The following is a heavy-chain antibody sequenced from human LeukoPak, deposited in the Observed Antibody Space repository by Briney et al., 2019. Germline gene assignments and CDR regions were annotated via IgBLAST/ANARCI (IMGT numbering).Heavy chain of an antibody. D-gene: IGHD6-13*01. CDR3: AREQYSSSWYGGYYYYGMDV. Sequence: ASVKVSCKASGGTFSSYAISWVRQAPGQGLEWMGRIIPILGIANYAQKFQGRVTITADKSTSTDYMELSSLRSEDTAVCYCAREQYSSSWYGGYYYYGMDVWGQGTTVTVSS. V-gene: IGHV1-69*04. J-gene: IGHJ6*02. CDR2: IIPILGIA. CDR1: GGTFSSYA.